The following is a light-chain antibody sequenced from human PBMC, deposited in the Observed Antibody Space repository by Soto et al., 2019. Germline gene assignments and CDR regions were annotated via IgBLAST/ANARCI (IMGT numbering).Light chain of an antibody. Sequence: DIQVTQSPSTLSASVGDRVTITCRASQSIIRWLAWYQQKPGKAPRLLIYDASSFESGVPSRFSGSGSGTEFTLTISSLQPDDFATYYCQQYNTYSVTFGGGTKVEIK. CDR3: QQYNTYSVT. CDR1: QSIIRW. J-gene: IGKJ4*01. CDR2: DAS. V-gene: IGKV1-5*01.